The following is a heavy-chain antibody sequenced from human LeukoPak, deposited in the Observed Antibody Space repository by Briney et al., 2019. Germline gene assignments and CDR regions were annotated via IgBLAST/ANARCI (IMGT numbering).Heavy chain of an antibody. V-gene: IGHV1-69*04. CDR3: ATLGIYCSSTSCAAFPDY. D-gene: IGHD2-2*01. J-gene: IGHJ4*02. Sequence: SVKVSCKASGGTFSSYAISWVRQAPGQGLEWMGRIIPILGIANYAQKFQGRVTITADKSTSTAYMELSSLRSEDTAVYYCATLGIYCSSTSCAAFPDYWGQGTLVTVSS. CDR1: GGTFSSYA. CDR2: IIPILGIA.